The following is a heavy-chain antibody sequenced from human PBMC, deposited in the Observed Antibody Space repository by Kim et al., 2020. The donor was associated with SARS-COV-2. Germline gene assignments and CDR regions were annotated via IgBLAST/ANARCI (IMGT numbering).Heavy chain of an antibody. CDR2: YFNNGDT. CDR3: ARGCSGGDGGYRCYFDY. Sequence: SETLSLTCTVSGGSITSDNWWCWVRQSPGKGVEWSGEYFNNGDTNNNPPLKSRVFALIDNTKKHLFLMMISATAAETAVYYCARGCSGGDGGYRCYFDY. V-gene: IGHV4-4*02. D-gene: IGHD3-22*01. J-gene: IGHJ4*01. CDR1: GGSITSDNW.